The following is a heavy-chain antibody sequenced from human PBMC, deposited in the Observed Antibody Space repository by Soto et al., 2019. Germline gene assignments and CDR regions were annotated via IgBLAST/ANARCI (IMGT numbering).Heavy chain of an antibody. CDR1: GFTFSDYD. D-gene: IGHD1-26*01. J-gene: IGHJ4*02. V-gene: IGHV3-23*01. CDR3: AKGSRSSPSNRWEDF. Sequence: EVQVLESGGGLVQPGGSLRLSCTISGFTFSDYDMTWVRQAPGKGLEWVSVISGSGQTTYYANSVKGRFTISRDASQNTVYLHMSGLRVEDTAMYYCAKGSRSSPSNRWEDFWGQGTVVTVSS. CDR2: ISGSGQTT.